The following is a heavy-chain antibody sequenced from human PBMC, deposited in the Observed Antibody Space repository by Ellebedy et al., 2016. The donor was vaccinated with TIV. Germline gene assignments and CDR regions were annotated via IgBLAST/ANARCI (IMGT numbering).Heavy chain of an antibody. CDR3: ARAPRYYYDSSGHGY. J-gene: IGHJ4*02. Sequence: GESLKISXAASGFTFSSYSMNWVRQAPGTGLEWVSSISSSSSYIYYADSVKGRFTISRDIAKNSLYLQMNSLRAEDTAVYYCARAPRYYYDSSGHGYWGQGTLVTVSS. CDR1: GFTFSSYS. CDR2: ISSSSSYI. D-gene: IGHD3-22*01. V-gene: IGHV3-21*01.